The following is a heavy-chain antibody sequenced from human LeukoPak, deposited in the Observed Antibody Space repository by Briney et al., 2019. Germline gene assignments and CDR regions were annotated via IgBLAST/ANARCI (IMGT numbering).Heavy chain of an antibody. Sequence: PGGSLRLSCAASGFTFSNYIMSWVRQAPGKGLEWVSSISDSSTYIYYADSVKGRFTISRDNAKNSLYLQMNSLRAEDTAVCYCASLPGGYCSTTSCPGYWGQGTLVTVSS. CDR2: ISDSSTYI. CDR1: GFTFSNYI. D-gene: IGHD2-2*01. CDR3: ASLPGGYCSTTSCPGY. J-gene: IGHJ4*02. V-gene: IGHV3-21*01.